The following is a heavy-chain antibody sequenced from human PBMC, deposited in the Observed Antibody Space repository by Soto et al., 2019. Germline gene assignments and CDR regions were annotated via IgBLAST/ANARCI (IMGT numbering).Heavy chain of an antibody. CDR3: ARRNWNYGAFDI. CDR1: GFTFSSYA. Sequence: GGSLRLSCAASGFTFSSYAMSWVRQAPGKGLEWVSGISGSGGRTYYADSVKGRFTISRDNSKNTLYLQMNSLRVEDTAVYYCARRNWNYGAFDIWGQGTMVTVSS. V-gene: IGHV3-23*01. CDR2: ISGSGGRT. D-gene: IGHD1-7*01. J-gene: IGHJ3*02.